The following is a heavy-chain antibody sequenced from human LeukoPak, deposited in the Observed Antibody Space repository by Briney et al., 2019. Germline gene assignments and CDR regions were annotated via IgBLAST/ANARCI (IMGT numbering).Heavy chain of an antibody. V-gene: IGHV3-30*18. CDR3: AKAPFITGYGMDV. Sequence: AGRSLRLSCAASGLTFSSYGMHWVRQAPGKGLEWVAVISYDGSNKYYADSVKGRFTISRDNSKNTLYLQMNSLRAEDTAVYYCAKAPFITGYGMDVWGQGTTVTVSS. D-gene: IGHD1-1*01. J-gene: IGHJ6*02. CDR2: ISYDGSNK. CDR1: GLTFSSYG.